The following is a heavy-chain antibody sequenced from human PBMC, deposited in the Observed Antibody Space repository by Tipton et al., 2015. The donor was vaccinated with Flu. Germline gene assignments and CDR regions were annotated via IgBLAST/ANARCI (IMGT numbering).Heavy chain of an antibody. Sequence: TLSLTCTVSGGSISSGGYYWSWIRQHPGKGLEWIGYIYYSGSTYYNPSLKSRVTISVDTSKNQFSLKLSSVTAADTAVYYCAREKYGDQGVFDYWGQGTLVTVSS. D-gene: IGHD4-17*01. CDR1: GGSISSGGYY. CDR3: AREKYGDQGVFDY. CDR2: IYYSGST. V-gene: IGHV4-31*03. J-gene: IGHJ4*02.